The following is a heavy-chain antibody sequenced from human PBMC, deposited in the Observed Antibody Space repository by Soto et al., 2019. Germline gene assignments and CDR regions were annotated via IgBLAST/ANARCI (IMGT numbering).Heavy chain of an antibody. Sequence: VSLRLSCAASGFTFNNAWMTWVRQAPGKGLEWVGRIRSKSAGGTTDYAAPVKGRFTISRDDSKNTLYLQMNSLKTEDTAVYYCTTDWSTTMNTFDYWGQGTLVTVSS. CDR1: GFTFNNAW. V-gene: IGHV3-15*01. J-gene: IGHJ4*02. CDR2: IRSKSAGGTT. CDR3: TTDWSTTMNTFDY. D-gene: IGHD4-17*01.